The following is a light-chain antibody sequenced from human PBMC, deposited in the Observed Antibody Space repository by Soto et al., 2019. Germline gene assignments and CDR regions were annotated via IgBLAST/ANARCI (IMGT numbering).Light chain of an antibody. CDR3: QQYNKWPPHA. CDR1: QSVSSN. V-gene: IGKV3-15*01. CDR2: GAS. Sequence: EIVMTQSPANLSVSPGERATLSCRASQSVSSNLAWYQQKPGQGPRLLIYGASTRATSIPARFSGSGSGIEFTLTINSLQSEDFAVYYCQQYNKWPPHAFGQGTKLEIK. J-gene: IGKJ2*01.